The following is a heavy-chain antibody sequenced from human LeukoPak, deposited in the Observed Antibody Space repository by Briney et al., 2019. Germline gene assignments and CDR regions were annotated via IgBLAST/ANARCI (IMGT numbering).Heavy chain of an antibody. J-gene: IGHJ4*02. CDR1: GGSISRYH. CDR3: VRTISDGSGDY. CDR2: IWYSGTT. V-gene: IGHV4-59*01. D-gene: IGHD3-10*01. Sequence: PSETLSLTCTVSGGSISRYHWSWIRQPPEKGLEWIGYIWYSGTTNHNPSLKSRVTMSVDTSKNHFSLRLSSVTAADTAIYYCVRTISDGSGDYWGQGILVTVSA.